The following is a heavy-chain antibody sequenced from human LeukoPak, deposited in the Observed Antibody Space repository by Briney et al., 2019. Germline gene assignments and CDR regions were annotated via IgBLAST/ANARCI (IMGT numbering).Heavy chain of an antibody. D-gene: IGHD3-16*01. CDR1: GGSISSYY. J-gene: IGHJ6*02. Sequence: SETLSLTCTVSGGSISSYYWSWIRQPAGKGLEWIGLIYTSGSTNYNPSLKSRVTMSVDTSKNQFSLKLSSVTAADTAVYYCAGLVLDYFDPAEYGMDVWGQGTTVTVSS. CDR3: AGLVLDYFDPAEYGMDV. V-gene: IGHV4-4*07. CDR2: IYTSGST.